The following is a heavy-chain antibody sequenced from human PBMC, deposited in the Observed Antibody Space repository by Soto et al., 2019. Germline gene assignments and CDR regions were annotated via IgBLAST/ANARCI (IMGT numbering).Heavy chain of an antibody. J-gene: IGHJ5*02. CDR2: IYYSGST. V-gene: IGHV4-59*01. Sequence: SETLSLTCSVSGGSIGSYYWSWIRQPPGKGLEWIGYIYYSGSTNYNPSLKSRVTISVDTSKNQFSLKLSSVTAADTAVYYCAIDHVIDRYSSSWNWFDPWGQGTLVTVS. CDR1: GGSIGSYY. D-gene: IGHD6-13*01. CDR3: AIDHVIDRYSSSWNWFDP.